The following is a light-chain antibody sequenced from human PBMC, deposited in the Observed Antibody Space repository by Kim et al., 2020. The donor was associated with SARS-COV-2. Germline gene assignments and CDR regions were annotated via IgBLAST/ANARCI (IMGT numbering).Light chain of an antibody. CDR3: TACRGKMIWL. V-gene: IGLV2-14*03. CDR2: DVM. J-gene: IGLJ3*02. CDR1: ASDIGRYNF. Sequence: QSALSQVASVPGAPGQSINISCSGSASDIGRYNFISWYYHEAGRAPKLLLYDVMRRASGVSDRFSGFKSGNSASLTISGLRTEDEGVYYYTACRGKMIWLFGGGTKVTVL.